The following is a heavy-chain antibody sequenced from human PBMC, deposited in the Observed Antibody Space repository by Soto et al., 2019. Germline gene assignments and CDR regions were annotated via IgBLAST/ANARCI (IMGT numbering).Heavy chain of an antibody. D-gene: IGHD3-10*01. CDR2: ISYDGSNK. CDR3: AKDDGRRAGFAFDY. V-gene: IGHV3-30*18. Sequence: GGSLRLSCAASGFTFSSYGMHWVRQAPGKGLEWVAVISYDGSNKYYADSVKGRFTISRDNSKNTLYLQMNSLRAEDTAVYYCAKDDGRRAGFAFDYWGQGTLVTVFS. CDR1: GFTFSSYG. J-gene: IGHJ4*02.